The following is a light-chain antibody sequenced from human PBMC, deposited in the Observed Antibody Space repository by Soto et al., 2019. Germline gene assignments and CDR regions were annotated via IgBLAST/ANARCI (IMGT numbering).Light chain of an antibody. CDR1: QSVNAY. Sequence: VLTQSPVTLSLSPWERATLSCRASQSVNAYLAWYQQKPGQAPRLLIYDASVRATGIPARFSGSGSGTDFTLTISSLEPEDSAVYYCQQHLGRHTFGQGSKVDIK. CDR2: DAS. V-gene: IGKV3-11*01. J-gene: IGKJ1*01. CDR3: QQHLGRHT.